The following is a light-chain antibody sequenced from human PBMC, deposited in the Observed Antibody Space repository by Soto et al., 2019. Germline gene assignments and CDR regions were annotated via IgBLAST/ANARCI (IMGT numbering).Light chain of an antibody. Sequence: DIQMTQSPSSLSASVGDRVTITCRASRTIAGYVNWYQQRPGEAPNLLIYAASSLQSGVPSRFRGSGSGTDFTLTINSLQPEDFATYYCQQSYSTPPTFGQGTKVDIK. CDR1: RTIAGY. CDR2: AAS. V-gene: IGKV1-39*01. J-gene: IGKJ1*01. CDR3: QQSYSTPPT.